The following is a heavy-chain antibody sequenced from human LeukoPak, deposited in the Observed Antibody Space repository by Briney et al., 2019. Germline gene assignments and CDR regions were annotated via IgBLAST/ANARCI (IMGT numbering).Heavy chain of an antibody. CDR1: GYSFTSYG. J-gene: IGHJ4*02. CDR2: ISTYNGNT. V-gene: IGHV1-18*01. D-gene: IGHD2-15*01. CDR3: ARVPSGGPFDY. Sequence: ASVKVSCKASGYSFTSYGITWVRQAPGQGLEWMGWISTYNGNTNYAQRLQGRVTMTTDTSTSSAYMELRSLTSDDTAVYYCARVPSGGPFDYWGQGTLVTVSS.